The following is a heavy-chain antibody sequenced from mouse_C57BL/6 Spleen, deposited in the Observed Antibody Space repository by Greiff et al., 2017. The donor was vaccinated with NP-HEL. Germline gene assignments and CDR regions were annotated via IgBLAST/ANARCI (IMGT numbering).Heavy chain of an antibody. V-gene: IGHV1-52*01. Sequence: VKLQQLGAELVRPGSSVKLSCKASGYTFTSYWMHWVKQRPIQGLEWIGNIDPSDSETHYNQKFKDKATLTVDKSSSTAYMQLSSLTSEDSAVYYCARLDSSGYVSYFDYWGQGTTLTVSS. CDR2: IDPSDSET. CDR1: GYTFTSYW. D-gene: IGHD3-2*02. CDR3: ARLDSSGYVSYFDY. J-gene: IGHJ2*01.